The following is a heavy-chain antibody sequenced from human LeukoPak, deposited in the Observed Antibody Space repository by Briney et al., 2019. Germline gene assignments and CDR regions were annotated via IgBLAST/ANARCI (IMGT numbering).Heavy chain of an antibody. CDR3: ARVTAVAGTGGSFFDY. V-gene: IGHV4-39*07. CDR1: GGSISSSSYY. Sequence: SETLSLTCTVSGGSISSSSYYWGWIRQPPGKGLEWIGSIYYSGSTYYNPSLKSRVTISVDTSKNQFSLKLSSVTAADTAVYYCARVTAVAGTGGSFFDYWAREPWSPSPQ. CDR2: IYYSGST. J-gene: IGHJ4*02. D-gene: IGHD6-19*01.